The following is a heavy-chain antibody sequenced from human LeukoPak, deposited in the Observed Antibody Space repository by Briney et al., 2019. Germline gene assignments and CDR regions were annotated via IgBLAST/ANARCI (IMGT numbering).Heavy chain of an antibody. D-gene: IGHD6-13*01. CDR2: IYYSGNT. V-gene: IGHV4-59*01. J-gene: IGHJ5*02. CDR1: GXSISSYY. Sequence: SSETLSLTCTVSGXSISSYYWAWIRQPPGKGLEWIVYIYYSGNTNYNPSLKSRVTISVDTSKNQFSLKLSSVTAADTAVYYCATVSFIPAVNFGWWFDPWGQGTLVTVSS. CDR3: ATVSFIPAVNFGWWFDP.